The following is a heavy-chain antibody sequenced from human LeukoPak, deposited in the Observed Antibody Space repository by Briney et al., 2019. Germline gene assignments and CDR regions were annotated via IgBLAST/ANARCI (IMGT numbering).Heavy chain of an antibody. V-gene: IGHV1-18*01. J-gene: IGHJ4*02. CDR1: GYTFSSHG. D-gene: IGHD2-2*01. CDR3: ARHRYCSSTSCFFDY. Sequence: ASVKVSCKASGYTFSSHGISWVRQAPGQGLEWMGWISAYNGNTNYATKLQDRVTMTTDTSTSTAYMELRSLRSDDTAVYYCARHRYCSSTSCFFDYWGQGTLVTVSS. CDR2: ISAYNGNT.